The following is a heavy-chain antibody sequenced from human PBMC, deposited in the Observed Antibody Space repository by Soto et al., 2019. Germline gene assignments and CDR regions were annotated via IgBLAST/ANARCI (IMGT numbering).Heavy chain of an antibody. J-gene: IGHJ3*01. CDR1: GGSFGSSA. CDR2: IIPVCDKA. CDR3: ARLRRDWGDAFDL. V-gene: IGHV1-69*01. D-gene: IGHD3-16*01. Sequence: QVQLVQSGADVKKPGSSVKVSCKTSGGSFGSSAISWVRQAPAQGLEWMGEIIPVCDKATYAQNLQGRLTITADELTGTVFMELSRLSSEDTAGYFCARLRRDWGDAFDLWGLGTFVTVSS.